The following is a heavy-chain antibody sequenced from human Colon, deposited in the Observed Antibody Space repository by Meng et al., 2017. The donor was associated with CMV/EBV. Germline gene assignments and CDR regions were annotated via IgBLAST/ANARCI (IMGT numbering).Heavy chain of an antibody. CDR2: IDWKGATA. Sequence: GESLKISCAAAGFRFDDVAMSWVRQVPGKGLEWVAGIDWKGATAHYAESVRGRFTVSRDNAKNSLYLQMNSLRPEDTALYYCAKDLMSACDSWGRGTLVTVSS. CDR3: AKDLMSACDS. D-gene: IGHD2-21*01. J-gene: IGHJ4*02. V-gene: IGHV3-20*04. CDR1: GFRFDDVA.